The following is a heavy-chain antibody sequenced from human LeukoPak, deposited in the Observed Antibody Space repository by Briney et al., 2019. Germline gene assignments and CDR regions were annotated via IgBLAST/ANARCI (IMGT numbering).Heavy chain of an antibody. V-gene: IGHV3-7*01. J-gene: IGHJ4*02. D-gene: IGHD4-23*01. CDR2: VKQDESSK. CDR1: GFTFSHYW. Sequence: PGGSLRLSCAASGFTFSHYWMAWVRQAPGKGPEWVANVKQDESSKFYADSVKGRFTISRDNAKNSLYLQMNGLRVEDTALYYCVRDYDGDLDYWSQGTLVTVSS. CDR3: VRDYDGDLDY.